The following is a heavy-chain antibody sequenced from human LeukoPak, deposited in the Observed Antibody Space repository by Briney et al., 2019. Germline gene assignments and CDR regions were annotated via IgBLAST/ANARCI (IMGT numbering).Heavy chain of an antibody. D-gene: IGHD3-10*01. CDR1: GFTFSSYA. CDR2: ISSGGGST. J-gene: IGHJ4*02. CDR3: AKDVGGYYFTYWSGCFDH. Sequence: PGGSLRLSCAGSGFTFSSYAMSWVRQAPGKGPEWVSGISSGGGSTYYADSVKGRFTISRDNSKNTLDLEMNSLRAEDTAVYYCAKDVGGYYFTYWSGCFDHWGQGTLVTVSS. V-gene: IGHV3-23*01.